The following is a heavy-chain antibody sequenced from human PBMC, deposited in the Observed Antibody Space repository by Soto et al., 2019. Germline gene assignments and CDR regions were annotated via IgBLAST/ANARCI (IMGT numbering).Heavy chain of an antibody. J-gene: IGHJ3*02. Sequence: PGGSLRLSCAASGFTFSSYSMNWVRQSPGKGLEWVSSISSSSYIYYADSVKGRFTISRDNAKNSLYLQMNSLRAEDTAVYYCARDPNSSGYYDAFDIWGQGTMVTVSS. CDR3: ARDPNSSGYYDAFDI. CDR1: GFTFSSYS. CDR2: ISSSSYI. D-gene: IGHD3-22*01. V-gene: IGHV3-21*01.